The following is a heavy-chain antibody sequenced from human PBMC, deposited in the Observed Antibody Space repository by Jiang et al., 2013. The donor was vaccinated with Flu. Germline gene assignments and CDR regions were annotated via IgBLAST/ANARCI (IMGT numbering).Heavy chain of an antibody. D-gene: IGHD3-10*01. J-gene: IGHJ6*02. V-gene: IGHV1-69*04. CDR3: AREWGSGSYYIVHYYYGMDV. CDR1: GGTFSSYA. Sequence: SGAEVKKPGSSVKVSCKASGGTFSSYAISWVRQAPGQGLEWMGRIIPILGIANYAQKFQGRVTITADKSTNTAYMELSSLRSEDTAVYYCAREWGSGSYYIVHYYYGMDVWGQGTTVTVSS. CDR2: IIPILGIA.